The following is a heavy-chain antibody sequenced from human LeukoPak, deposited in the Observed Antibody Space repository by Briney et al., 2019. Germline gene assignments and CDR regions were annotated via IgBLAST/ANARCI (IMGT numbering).Heavy chain of an antibody. J-gene: IGHJ4*02. CDR3: GGVPVAATYFDY. V-gene: IGHV1-2*02. Sequence: ASVKVSCKASGYTFTGYYMHWVRQAPGQGLEWMGWINPNSGGTNYAQKFQGRVTMTRDTSISTAYMELSRLRSDDTAVYYCGGVPVAATYFDYWGQGTLVTVSS. CDR2: INPNSGGT. CDR1: GYTFTGYY. D-gene: IGHD2-15*01.